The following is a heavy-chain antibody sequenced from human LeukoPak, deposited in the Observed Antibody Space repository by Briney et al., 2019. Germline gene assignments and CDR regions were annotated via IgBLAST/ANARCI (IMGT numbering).Heavy chain of an antibody. J-gene: IGHJ6*04. Sequence: AGGSLRISCATSGFTFSSYEMKWVRQAPGKGLEWVSYISSSGSTIYYADSVKGRFTISRDNAKNSLYLQMNSLRAEDTAVYYCAELGITMIGGVWGKGTTVTMSS. CDR1: GFTFSSYE. D-gene: IGHD3-10*02. V-gene: IGHV3-48*03. CDR3: AELGITMIGGV. CDR2: ISSSGSTI.